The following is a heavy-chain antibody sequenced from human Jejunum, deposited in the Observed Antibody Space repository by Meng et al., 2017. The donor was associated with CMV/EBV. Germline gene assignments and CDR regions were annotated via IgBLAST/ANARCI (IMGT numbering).Heavy chain of an antibody. CDR1: SIFSSTW. V-gene: IGHV5-51*01. Sequence: SIFSSTWIGCLRQRPGKGLELMGLIFPGDSDTRYSPSFQDQVTISVDKAIHTTFLQWRSPKVPDTAMYYCATVTYPGYRLVHGWFDPWGQGTLVTVSS. CDR3: ATVTYPGYRLVHGWFDP. J-gene: IGHJ5*02. CDR2: IFPGDSDT. D-gene: IGHD2-2*01.